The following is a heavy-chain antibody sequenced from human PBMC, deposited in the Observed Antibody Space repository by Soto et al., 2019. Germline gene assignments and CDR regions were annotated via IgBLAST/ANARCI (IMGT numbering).Heavy chain of an antibody. V-gene: IGHV4-39*01. CDR1: GGSISSSSYY. CDR2: IYYSGST. D-gene: IGHD1-26*01. J-gene: IGHJ4*02. Sequence: SETLSLTCTVSGGSISSSSYYWGWIRQPPGKGLEWIGSIYYSGSTYYNPSLKSRVTISVDTSKNQFSLKLSSVTAADTAVYYCARSPGEELPDFDYWGQGTLVTVSS. CDR3: ARSPGEELPDFDY.